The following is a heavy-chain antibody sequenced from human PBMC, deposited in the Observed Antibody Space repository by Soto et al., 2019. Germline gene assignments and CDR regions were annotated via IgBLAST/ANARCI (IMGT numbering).Heavy chain of an antibody. J-gene: IGHJ6*02. CDR1: RGAFNKFI. CDR3: AKVRYSSPMGYYYGMDV. CDR2: IIPVFGTA. V-gene: IGHV1-69*13. Sequence: SVKVSCKASRGAFNKFIVTWVRQAPGLGLEWVGGIIPVFGTANYAQKFQGRVTITADESTSTSYMEVNNLRSEDTAVYYCAKVRYSSPMGYYYGMDVWGQGTTVTVSS. D-gene: IGHD2-2*01.